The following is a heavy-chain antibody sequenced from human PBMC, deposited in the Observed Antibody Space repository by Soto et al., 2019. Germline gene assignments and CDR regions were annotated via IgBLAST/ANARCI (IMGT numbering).Heavy chain of an antibody. D-gene: IGHD6-13*01. J-gene: IGHJ4*02. CDR1: GFTFSNYD. Sequence: EVQLLESGGGLVQPGGSLRLSCAASGFTFSNYDMSWVRQAPGEGLEWVSDVTNSGGSTYYADSVKGLFTISRDNSKNMLYLQMNSLRVEDTAVYYCAAHRITAGENYWGRGTLVTVSS. CDR2: VTNSGGST. V-gene: IGHV3-23*01. CDR3: AAHRITAGENY.